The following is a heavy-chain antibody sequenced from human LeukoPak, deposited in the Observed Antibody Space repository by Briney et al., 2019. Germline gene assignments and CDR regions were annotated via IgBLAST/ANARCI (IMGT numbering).Heavy chain of an antibody. D-gene: IGHD1-26*01. CDR1: GFTFSSYA. J-gene: IGHJ4*02. V-gene: IGHV3-30-3*01. CDR2: ISYDGSNK. Sequence: GRSLRLSCAASGFTFSSYAMHWVRQAPGKGLEWVAVISYDGSNKYYADSVKGRFTISRDNSKNTLYLQMNSLRAEDTAVYYCARVSKWELPFDYWGQGTLVTVSS. CDR3: ARVSKWELPFDY.